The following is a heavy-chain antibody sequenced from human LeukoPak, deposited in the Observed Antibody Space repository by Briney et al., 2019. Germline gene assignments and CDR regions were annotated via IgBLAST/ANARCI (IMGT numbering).Heavy chain of an antibody. CDR3: AREFTIFGVVPSSGGGYYYYMDV. V-gene: IGHV3-30-3*01. J-gene: IGHJ6*03. Sequence: GGSLRLSCTASGFTFGDYAMSWVRQAPGKGLEWVAVISYDGSNKYYADSVKGRFTISRDNSKNTLYLQMNSLRAEDTAVYYCAREFTIFGVVPSSGGGYYYYMDVWGKGTTVTVSS. CDR1: GFTFGDYA. D-gene: IGHD3-3*01. CDR2: ISYDGSNK.